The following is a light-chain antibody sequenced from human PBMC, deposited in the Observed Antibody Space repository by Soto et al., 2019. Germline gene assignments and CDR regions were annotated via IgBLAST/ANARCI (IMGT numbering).Light chain of an antibody. V-gene: IGLV2-14*01. CDR3: SSYTSSSTLV. Sequence: QSALTQPASVSGSPGQSITISCTGTSSDVGGYNYVSWDQQHPGKAPKLMLYDVSNRPSGVSNRFSGSKSGNTASLTISGLQAEDEAHYYCSSYTSSSTLVFGGGTKLTVL. CDR2: DVS. CDR1: SSDVGGYNY. J-gene: IGLJ2*01.